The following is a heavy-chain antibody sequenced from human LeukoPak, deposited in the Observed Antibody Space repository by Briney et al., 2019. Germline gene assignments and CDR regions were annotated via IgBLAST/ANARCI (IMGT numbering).Heavy chain of an antibody. Sequence: ETLSLTCAVYDESFSDRYWNWIRQPPGKGLEWVSFIFSSSTYIYYTDSVKGRFTISRDNARNSLYLQMDNLRAEDTGVYYCARDFYDGFALDYWGQGTLVTVSS. D-gene: IGHD2/OR15-2a*01. J-gene: IGHJ4*02. V-gene: IGHV3-21*03. CDR2: IFSSSTYI. CDR1: DESFSDRY. CDR3: ARDFYDGFALDY.